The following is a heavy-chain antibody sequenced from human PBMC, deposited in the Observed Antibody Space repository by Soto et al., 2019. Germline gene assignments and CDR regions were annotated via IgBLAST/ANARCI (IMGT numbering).Heavy chain of an antibody. V-gene: IGHV3-23*01. CDR2: ISASGFTT. CDR1: GFTFDSYA. CDR3: AKLTLGRYYDSVTGIPAHY. Sequence: EVQLLESGGGLVQPGGSLRLSCAASGFTFDSYAMSWVRQAPGKGLEWVSTISASGFTTYYADSVKGRFTISRDNSKNPLYLQMNSLGDEDTAVYYCAKLTLGRYYDSVTGIPAHYWGQGTLATVSS. J-gene: IGHJ4*02. D-gene: IGHD3-9*01.